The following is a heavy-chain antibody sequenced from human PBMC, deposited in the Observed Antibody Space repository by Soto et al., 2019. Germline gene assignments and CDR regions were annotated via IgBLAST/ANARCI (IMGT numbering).Heavy chain of an antibody. CDR3: ARDSVFSGSYHWYGMDV. CDR1: GYTFTSYY. Sequence: ASVKVSCKASGYTFTSYYMHWVRQAPGQGLEWMGIINPSGGSTSYAQKFQGRVTMTRDTSTSTVYMELSSLRSEDTAVYYCARDSVFSGSYHWYGMDVWGQGTTVTVSS. D-gene: IGHD1-26*01. V-gene: IGHV1-46*01. J-gene: IGHJ6*02. CDR2: INPSGGST.